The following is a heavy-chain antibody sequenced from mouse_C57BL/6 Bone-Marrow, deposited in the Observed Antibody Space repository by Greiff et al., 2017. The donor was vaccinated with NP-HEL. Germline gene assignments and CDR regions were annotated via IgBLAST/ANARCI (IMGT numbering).Heavy chain of an antibody. D-gene: IGHD1-1*01. Sequence: QVQLQQSGAELVRPGASVKLSCKASGYTFTTYPISWLKQTPGQGLEWIGYFYPYTVHPYYNEKFKGKATLTADKSSSTVYMELRRLTSEDSAVYYCARSNYGSSNGGYFDVWGTGTTVTVSS. CDR2: FYPYTVHP. CDR1: GYTFTTYP. J-gene: IGHJ1*03. V-gene: IGHV1-81*01. CDR3: ARSNYGSSNGGYFDV.